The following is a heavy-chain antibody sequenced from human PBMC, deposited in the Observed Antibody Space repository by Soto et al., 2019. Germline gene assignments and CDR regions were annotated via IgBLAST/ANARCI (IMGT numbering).Heavy chain of an antibody. CDR3: AKLGPYDFGGYYWYFDL. J-gene: IGHJ2*01. V-gene: IGHV3-23*01. CDR2: ISGSGGSP. D-gene: IGHD3-22*01. Sequence: EVQLLESGGGLVQPGGSLRLSCAASGFIFSTYAMTWVRQAPGKGLEWVSSISGSGGSPYYADSVKGRITISRDNSKNTLYLQMNSLRAEDTAVYYCAKLGPYDFGGYYWYFDLWGRGTLVTVSS. CDR1: GFIFSTYA.